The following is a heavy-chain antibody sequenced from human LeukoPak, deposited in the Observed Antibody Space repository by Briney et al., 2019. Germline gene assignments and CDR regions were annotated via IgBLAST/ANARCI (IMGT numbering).Heavy chain of an antibody. CDR2: IYYSGST. Sequence: SETLSLTCTVSGGPISSYYWSWIRQPPGKGLEWIGYIYYSGSTNYNPSLKSRVTISVDTSKNQFSLKLSSVTAADTAVYYCARGYDSSGYYLYFDYWGQGTLVTVSS. CDR3: ARGYDSSGYYLYFDY. J-gene: IGHJ4*02. CDR1: GGPISSYY. V-gene: IGHV4-59*01. D-gene: IGHD3-22*01.